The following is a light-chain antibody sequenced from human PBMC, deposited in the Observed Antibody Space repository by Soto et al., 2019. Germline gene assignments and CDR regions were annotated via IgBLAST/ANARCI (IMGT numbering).Light chain of an antibody. V-gene: IGKV3-20*01. CDR1: QSVSHNY. J-gene: IGKJ1*01. CDR3: YQYDRSLT. Sequence: EIVLTQSPGTLSLSPGERATLSCRASQSVSHNYLAWYQQKPGPSPTLLIYGASSRATVIPDRVSGSGSGSNFILTISRPEPEALEEYYYYQYDRSLTFGQGTKVEIK. CDR2: GAS.